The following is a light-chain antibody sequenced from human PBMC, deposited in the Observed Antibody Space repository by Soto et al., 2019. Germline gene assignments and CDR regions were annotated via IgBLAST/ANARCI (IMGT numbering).Light chain of an antibody. V-gene: IGKV1-9*01. CDR2: AAS. Sequence: IQLTQSPSSLSASVGDRVTITCRASQDISGSLVWYQQKPGKAPKLLIYAASTLQSGVPSRFSGSGSGTDFTLTISSLQPEDFATYCCQQLHSFPLTFGGGTKVEIK. J-gene: IGKJ4*01. CDR1: QDISGS. CDR3: QQLHSFPLT.